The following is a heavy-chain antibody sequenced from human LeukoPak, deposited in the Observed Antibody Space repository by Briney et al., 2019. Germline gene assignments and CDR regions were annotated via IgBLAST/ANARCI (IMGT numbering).Heavy chain of an antibody. CDR1: GFTLNRYS. CDR3: ARANNDFWSGYYSYFYFDY. CDR2: ISSSGSYI. Sequence: GGSLRLSCVASGFTLNRYSMNWVRQAPGKGLEWASSISSSGSYIFYADSLKDRITISRDNAKNSLYLQMSSLRAEDTAVYYCARANNDFWSGYYSYFYFDYWGQGTLVTVSS. V-gene: IGHV3-21*01. J-gene: IGHJ4*02. D-gene: IGHD3-3*01.